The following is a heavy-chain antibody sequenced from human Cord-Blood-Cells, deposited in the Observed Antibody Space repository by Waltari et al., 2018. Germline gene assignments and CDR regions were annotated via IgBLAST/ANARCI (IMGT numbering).Heavy chain of an antibody. V-gene: IGHV3-13*01. CDR3: ARGKRENWFDP. CDR1: GFTFSRYD. CDR2: IGTAGDT. Sequence: EVQLVASGGGLVQPGGSLRLSSAASGFTFSRYDTHRVRQATGKGLEWVSAIGTAGDTYYPGSVKGRFTISRENAKNSLYLQMNSLRAGDTAVYYCARGKRENWFDPWGQGTLVTVSS. J-gene: IGHJ5*02.